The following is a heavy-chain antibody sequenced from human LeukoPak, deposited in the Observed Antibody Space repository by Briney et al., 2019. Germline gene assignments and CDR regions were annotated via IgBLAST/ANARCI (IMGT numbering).Heavy chain of an antibody. V-gene: IGHV3-15*01. D-gene: IGHD3-3*01. CDR1: GFTFSNAW. Sequence: PGGSLRLPCAASGFTFSNAWMSWVRQAPGKGLEWVGRIKSKTDGGTTDYAAPVKGRFTISRDDSKNTLYLQMNSLKTEDTAVYYCTRVIIYYYYGMDVWGQGTTVTVSS. CDR3: TRVIIYYYYGMDV. J-gene: IGHJ6*02. CDR2: IKSKTDGGTT.